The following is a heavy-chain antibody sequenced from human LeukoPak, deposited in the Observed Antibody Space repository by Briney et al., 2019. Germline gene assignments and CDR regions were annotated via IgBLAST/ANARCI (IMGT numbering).Heavy chain of an antibody. V-gene: IGHV3-23*01. CDR1: GXTFSSYA. CDR2: ISLSGSNT. CDR3: SLNWQCDY. Sequence: GGSLRLSCAASGXTFSSYAVSWVRQAPGQGLEWVSAISLSGSNTHYADSVKGRFTISRDNSKNTLYLQMNSLRAEDTAVYYCSLNWQCDYWGQGTLVTVSS. J-gene: IGHJ4*02.